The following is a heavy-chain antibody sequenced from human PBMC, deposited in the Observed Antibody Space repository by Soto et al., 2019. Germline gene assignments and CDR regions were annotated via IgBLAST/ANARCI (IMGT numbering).Heavy chain of an antibody. J-gene: IGHJ4*02. D-gene: IGHD2-2*01. CDR1: GYTLTELS. CDR3: ATDTIGSSTDLKY. CDR2: FDPEDGET. Sequence: ASVKVSCKVSGYTLTELSMHWVRQAPGKGLEWMGGFDPEDGETIYAQKFQGRVTMIEDTSTDTAYMELSSLRSEDTAVYYCATDTIGSSTDLKYWGQGTLVTVSS. V-gene: IGHV1-24*01.